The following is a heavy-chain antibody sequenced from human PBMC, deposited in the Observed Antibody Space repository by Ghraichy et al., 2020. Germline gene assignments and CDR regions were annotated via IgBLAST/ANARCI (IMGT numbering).Heavy chain of an antibody. CDR1: GGSFSGYY. CDR2: INHSGST. Sequence: SETLSLTCAVYGGSFSGYYWSWIRQPPGKGLEWIGEINHSGSTNYNPSLKSRVTISVDTSKNQFSLKLSSVTAADTAVYYCARDVYSGLLLDYWGQGTLVTVSS. CDR3: ARDVYSGLLLDY. J-gene: IGHJ4*02. V-gene: IGHV4-34*01. D-gene: IGHD1-26*01.